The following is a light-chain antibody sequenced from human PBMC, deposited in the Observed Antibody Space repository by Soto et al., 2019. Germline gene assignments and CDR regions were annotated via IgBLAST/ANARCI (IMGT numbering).Light chain of an antibody. J-gene: IGLJ2*01. CDR2: GNS. CDR1: SSNIGAGYD. V-gene: IGLV1-40*01. Sequence: QSVLTQPPSVSGAPGQRVTISCTGSSSNIGAGYDVHWYQQLPGTAPKLLIYGNSNRPSGVPDRFSGSKSGTSASLAITGLQAEDEADYYRQSYDSSLSAVVFGGGTKLTV. CDR3: QSYDSSLSAVV.